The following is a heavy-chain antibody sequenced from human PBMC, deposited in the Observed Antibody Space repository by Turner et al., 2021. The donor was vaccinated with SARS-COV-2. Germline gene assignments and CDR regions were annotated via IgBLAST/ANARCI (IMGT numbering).Heavy chain of an antibody. D-gene: IGHD1-20*01. CDR1: GYTFTSYG. CDR3: ARPSGINGITEWFDP. Sequence: QVQLVQSGAEVKKPGASVKVSCKASGYTFTSYGISWVRQAPGQGLEWMGWISAYNGNTNYAQKLQGRVTMTTDTSTSTAYMELSSLRSEDTAVYYCARPSGINGITEWFDPWGQGTLVTVSS. CDR2: ISAYNGNT. V-gene: IGHV1-18*01. J-gene: IGHJ5*02.